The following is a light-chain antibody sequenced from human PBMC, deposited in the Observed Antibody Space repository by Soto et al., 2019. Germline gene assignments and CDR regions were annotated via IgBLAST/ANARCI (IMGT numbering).Light chain of an antibody. CDR3: QQYGLSLLT. CDR1: QSVSSY. Sequence: EIVFTQSPATLSLSPGERATLSCRASQSVSSYLAWYQQKPGQAPRLLIYGTSSRATGIPDRFSGSGSGTDFTLSISRLEPEDFAVYYCQQYGLSLLTFGGGTKVDI. V-gene: IGKV3-20*01. J-gene: IGKJ4*01. CDR2: GTS.